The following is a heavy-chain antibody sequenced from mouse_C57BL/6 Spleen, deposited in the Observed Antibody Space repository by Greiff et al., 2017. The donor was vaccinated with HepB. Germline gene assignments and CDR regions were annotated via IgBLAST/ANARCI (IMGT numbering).Heavy chain of an antibody. J-gene: IGHJ2*01. Sequence: QVQLKESGAELVKPGASVKMSCKASGYTFTSYWITWVKQRPGQGLEWIGDIYPGSGSTNYNEKFKSKATLTVDTSSSTAYMQLSSLTSEDSAVYYCARGEDYGSLDYWGQGTTLTVSS. D-gene: IGHD1-1*01. CDR1: GYTFTSYW. V-gene: IGHV1-55*01. CDR2: IYPGSGST. CDR3: ARGEDYGSLDY.